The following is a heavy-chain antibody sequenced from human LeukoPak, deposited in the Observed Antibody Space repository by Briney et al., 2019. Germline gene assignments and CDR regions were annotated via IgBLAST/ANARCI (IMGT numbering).Heavy chain of an antibody. CDR2: IWYDGSNK. D-gene: IGHD3-22*01. Sequence: GGSLRLSCAASGFTVSSNYMSWVRQAPGKGLEWVAVIWYDGSNKYYADSVKGRFTISRDNSKNTLYLQTNSLRAEDTAVYYCARGSIYYDSSGYYSFDAFDIWGQGTMVTVSS. CDR1: GFTVSSNY. V-gene: IGHV3-33*08. CDR3: ARGSIYYDSSGYYSFDAFDI. J-gene: IGHJ3*02.